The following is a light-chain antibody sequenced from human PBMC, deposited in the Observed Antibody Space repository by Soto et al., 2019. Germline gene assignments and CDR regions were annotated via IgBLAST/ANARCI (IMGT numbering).Light chain of an antibody. J-gene: IGKJ4*01. CDR1: QSVGSN. Sequence: EVVLTQSPATLSVSPGAGATLSCRASQSVGSNLAWYQQKPGQTTRVLIYGASTRAIGIPARFSGSGFGTEFTLTISSLQSEDFVVYYCQQYSNWHLLSFGGGTKVDIK. V-gene: IGKV3-15*01. CDR2: GAS. CDR3: QQYSNWHLLS.